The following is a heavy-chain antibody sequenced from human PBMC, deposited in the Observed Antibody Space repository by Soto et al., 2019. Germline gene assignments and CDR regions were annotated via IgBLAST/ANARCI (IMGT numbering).Heavy chain of an antibody. J-gene: IGHJ5*02. V-gene: IGHV1-69*13. D-gene: IGHD6-6*01. CDR1: GGTFSSYA. Sequence: ASVKVSCKASGGTFSSYAISWVRQALGQGLEWMGGIIPIFGTANYAQKFQGRVTITADESTSTAYMELSSLRSEDTAVYYCAREDSSSFANWFDPWGQGTLVTVSS. CDR3: AREDSSSFANWFDP. CDR2: IIPIFGTA.